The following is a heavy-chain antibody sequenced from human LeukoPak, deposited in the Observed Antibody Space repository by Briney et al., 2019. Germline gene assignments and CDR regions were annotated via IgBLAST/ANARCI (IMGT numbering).Heavy chain of an antibody. J-gene: IGHJ4*02. Sequence: SETLSLTCSVSGGSITSSSYYWGWIRQPPERGLEWIGTISYTGGTNYSPSLKSRVTISVDTSKNQFSLKLSSVTAADTAVYYCARTYYDFWSGYSYYFDYWGQGTLVTVSS. CDR3: ARTYYDFWSGYSYYFDY. CDR1: GGSITSSSYY. CDR2: ISYTGGT. D-gene: IGHD3-3*01. V-gene: IGHV4-39*01.